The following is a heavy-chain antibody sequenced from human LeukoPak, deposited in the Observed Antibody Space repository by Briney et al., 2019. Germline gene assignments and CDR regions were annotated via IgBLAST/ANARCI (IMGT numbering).Heavy chain of an antibody. CDR2: ISYDGSNK. V-gene: IGHV3-30-3*01. J-gene: IGHJ4*02. D-gene: IGHD6-6*01. Sequence: GGSLRLSCAASGFTFSSYAMHWVRQAPGKGLEWVAVISYDGSNKYYADSVKGRFTISRDNSKNTLYLQMNSLRAEDTAVYYCAKDYRKQLLPLDWGQGTLVTVSS. CDR1: GFTFSSYA. CDR3: AKDYRKQLLPLD.